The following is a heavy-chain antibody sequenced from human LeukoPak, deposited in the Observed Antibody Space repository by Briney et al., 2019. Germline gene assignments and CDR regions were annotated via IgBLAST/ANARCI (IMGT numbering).Heavy chain of an antibody. Sequence: RLLWAASGFALSEYSMNWVRQAPGKGLEWVSYISRSDNTIHYADSVKGRFTTSINTPKNSLYLEMHSLRDADTAVYYCARVHRGYSYGRLDYWGQGTXVTXS. J-gene: IGHJ4*02. D-gene: IGHD5-18*01. CDR2: ISRSDNTI. CDR1: GFALSEYS. V-gene: IGHV3-48*02. CDR3: ARVHRGYSYGRLDY.